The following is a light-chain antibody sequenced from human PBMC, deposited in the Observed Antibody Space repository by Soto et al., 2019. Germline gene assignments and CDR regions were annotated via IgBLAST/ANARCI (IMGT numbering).Light chain of an antibody. V-gene: IGKV1-33*01. CDR3: QHYDDLPYT. CDR1: QVIHTY. J-gene: IGKJ2*01. CDR2: DAS. Sequence: DIQMTQSPSSLSASVGDRVTISCQASQVIHTYLNWYQQKPQRAPKLLISDASILKSGVPSRFSGSGSGTDFTLTISSLRPEDIATYYCQHYDDLPYTFGQGTKLEIK.